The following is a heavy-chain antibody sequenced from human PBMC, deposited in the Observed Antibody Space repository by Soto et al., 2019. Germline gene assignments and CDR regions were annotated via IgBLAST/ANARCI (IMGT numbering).Heavy chain of an antibody. D-gene: IGHD6-19*01. CDR2: ISAYNGNT. V-gene: IGHV1-18*01. J-gene: IGHJ4*02. Sequence: ASVKVSCKASGYTFTSYGISWVRQAPGQGLEWMGWISAYNGNTNYAQKLQGRVTMTTDTSTSTAYMELRSLRSDDTAVYYCARSPFLAVAGNARKYYFDYWGQGTMVTVSS. CDR3: ARSPFLAVAGNARKYYFDY. CDR1: GYTFTSYG.